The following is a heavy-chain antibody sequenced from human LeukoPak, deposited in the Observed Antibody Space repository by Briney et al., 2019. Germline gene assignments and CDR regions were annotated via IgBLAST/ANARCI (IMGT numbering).Heavy chain of an antibody. V-gene: IGHV3-33*01. CDR1: GSTFSSYG. CDR2: IWYDGSNK. D-gene: IGHD2-21*02. Sequence: GGSLRLSCAASGSTFSSYGMHWVRQAPGKGLEWVAVIWYDGSNKYYADSVKGRFTISRDNSKNTLYLQMNSLRAEDTAVYYCARETLSDYYLDYWGQGTLVTVSS. J-gene: IGHJ4*02. CDR3: ARETLSDYYLDY.